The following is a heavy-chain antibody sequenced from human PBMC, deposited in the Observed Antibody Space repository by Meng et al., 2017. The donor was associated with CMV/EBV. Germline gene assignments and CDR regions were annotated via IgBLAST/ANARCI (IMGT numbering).Heavy chain of an antibody. D-gene: IGHD1-26*01. CDR1: GFTFTGYD. CDR3: ARGTFSSASYLGRWLDP. V-gene: IGHV3-48*03. Sequence: GESLMISCAASGFTFTGYDMHWVRQAPGKGLEWVSYISSSGTTIKYADSVKGRFTISGDSAKSSLYLQMNSLSAEDTAVYYCARGTFSSASYLGRWLDPWGQGTLVTVSS. J-gene: IGHJ5*02. CDR2: ISSSGTTI.